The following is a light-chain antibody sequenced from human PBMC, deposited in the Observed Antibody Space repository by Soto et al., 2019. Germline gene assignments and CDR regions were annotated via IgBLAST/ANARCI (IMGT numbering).Light chain of an antibody. Sequence: DIQMTQAPSSLSASVGDRVTITCRASQSISINLSWYQQKPGKAPQLLIYAASSLQSGVPSRFSCGGSGTDFTLTISSLQPEDCAFYYCQQSSTTLYTFGQGTNLEIK. CDR2: AAS. CDR1: QSISIN. CDR3: QQSSTTLYT. J-gene: IGKJ2*01. V-gene: IGKV1-39*01.